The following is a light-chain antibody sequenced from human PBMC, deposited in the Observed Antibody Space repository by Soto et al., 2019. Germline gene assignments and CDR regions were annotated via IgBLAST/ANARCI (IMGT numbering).Light chain of an antibody. CDR1: SSDVGYYDY. V-gene: IGLV2-8*01. Sequence: QLVLTQPPSASGSPGQSVTISCTGTSSDVGYYDYVSWYQQHPGKAPKLMIYEVSKRPSGVPDRFSGSKSGNTASLTVSGLQADDEADYYCSSYAGSNTVVFGGGTKLTVL. CDR2: EVS. J-gene: IGLJ2*01. CDR3: SSYAGSNTVV.